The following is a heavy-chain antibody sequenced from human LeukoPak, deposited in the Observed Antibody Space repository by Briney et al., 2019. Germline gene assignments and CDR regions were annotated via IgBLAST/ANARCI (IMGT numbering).Heavy chain of an antibody. CDR3: ARKLTGTTYFAS. CDR1: GFTFSSYA. V-gene: IGHV3-48*03. D-gene: IGHD1-1*01. J-gene: IGHJ4*02. Sequence: GGSLRLSCAASGFTFSSYAMSWVRQAPGKGLEWVSYIHSGGETIFYADSVKGRFTISRDIAKNSLYLQMNSLRAEDTAVYYCARKLTGTTYFASWGQGTLVTVSS. CDR2: IHSGGETI.